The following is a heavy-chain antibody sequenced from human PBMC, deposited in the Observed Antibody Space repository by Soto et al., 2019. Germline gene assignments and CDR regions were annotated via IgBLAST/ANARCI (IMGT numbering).Heavy chain of an antibody. CDR2: IKSKTDGGTT. Sequence: VGSLRLSCAASGFTFSNAWMSWVRQAPGKGLEWVGRIKSKTDGGTTDYAAPVKGRFTISRDDSKNTLYLQMNSLKTEDTAVYYCTTALTGPYCYDSSGGFDPWGQGTLVTVSS. V-gene: IGHV3-15*01. CDR3: TTALTGPYCYDSSGGFDP. D-gene: IGHD3-22*01. CDR1: GFTFSNAW. J-gene: IGHJ5*02.